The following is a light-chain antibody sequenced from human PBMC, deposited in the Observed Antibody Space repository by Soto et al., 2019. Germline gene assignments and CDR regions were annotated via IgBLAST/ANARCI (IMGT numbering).Light chain of an antibody. Sequence: SYELTQAPSVSVAPGQTARLTCGGNNIGARSVHWYHQRPGQAPVLVVYDGSVRPSGIPGRFSGSNSGNTATLTIKWVEAGDEGDYYCQVRDSRSDQEIFGGGTKLTVL. CDR2: DGS. CDR3: QVRDSRSDQEI. J-gene: IGLJ1*01. V-gene: IGLV3-21*02. CDR1: NIGARS.